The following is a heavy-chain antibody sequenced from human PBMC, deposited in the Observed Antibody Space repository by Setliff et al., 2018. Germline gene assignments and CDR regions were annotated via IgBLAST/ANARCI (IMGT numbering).Heavy chain of an antibody. Sequence: SETLSLTCTVSGGSISSSSYYWGWLRQPPGKGLEWIGTIYYSGSTYYNPSLKSRVPISMDTSKTHVSLTLDSVTASDTAVYYCARGNSRSSVWYVVPHFDYWGQGTLVTVSS. CDR1: GGSISSSSYY. J-gene: IGHJ4*02. D-gene: IGHD6-19*01. V-gene: IGHV4-39*02. CDR3: ARGNSRSSVWYVVPHFDY. CDR2: IYYSGST.